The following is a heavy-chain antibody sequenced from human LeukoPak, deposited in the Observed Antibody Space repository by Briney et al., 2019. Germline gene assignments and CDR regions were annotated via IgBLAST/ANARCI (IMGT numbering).Heavy chain of an antibody. D-gene: IGHD5-18*01. CDR1: GYSISSGYY. Sequence: SETLSLTCTVSGYSISSGYYWGWIRQPPGKGLEWIGSIYHSGSTYYNPSLKSRVTISVDPSKNQFSLKLSSVTAADTAVYYCARGVDTAMALVPYFDYWGQGTLVTVSS. CDR3: ARGVDTAMALVPYFDY. J-gene: IGHJ4*02. V-gene: IGHV4-38-2*02. CDR2: IYHSGST.